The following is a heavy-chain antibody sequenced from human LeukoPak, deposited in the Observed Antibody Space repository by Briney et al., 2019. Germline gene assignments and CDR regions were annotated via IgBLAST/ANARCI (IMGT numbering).Heavy chain of an antibody. CDR2: ISSSSSYI. Sequence: PGGSLRLSCVASKFTFSSYSMNWVRQAPGKGLEWVSFISSSSSYIYYADSVKGRFAISRDNAKNSLYLQMNSLRAEDTAVYYCAELGITMIGGVWGKGTTVTISS. J-gene: IGHJ6*04. D-gene: IGHD3-10*02. V-gene: IGHV3-21*01. CDR3: AELGITMIGGV. CDR1: KFTFSSYS.